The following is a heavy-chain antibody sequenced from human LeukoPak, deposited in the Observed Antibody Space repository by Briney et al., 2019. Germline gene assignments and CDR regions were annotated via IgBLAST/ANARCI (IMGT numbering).Heavy chain of an antibody. V-gene: IGHV1-18*01. CDR2: ISAYNGNT. Sequence: ASVKVSCKASGYTFTSYGISWVRQAPGQGLEWMGWISAYNGNTNHAQKLQGRVTMTSDTSTSTAYMELRSLRSDDTAVYYCARVVRGVIITPGDYWGQGTLVTVSS. CDR1: GYTFTSYG. D-gene: IGHD3-10*01. J-gene: IGHJ4*02. CDR3: ARVVRGVIITPGDY.